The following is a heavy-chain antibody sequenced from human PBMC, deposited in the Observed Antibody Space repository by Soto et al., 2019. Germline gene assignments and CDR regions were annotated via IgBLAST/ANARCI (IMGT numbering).Heavy chain of an antibody. CDR3: ASLHYYDSSGPTTGYFQH. CDR2: IYSGGST. CDR1: GFTVSSNY. J-gene: IGHJ1*01. D-gene: IGHD3-22*01. Sequence: QPGGSLRLSCAASGFTVSSNYMSWVRQAPGKGLEWVSVIYSGGSTYYADSVKGRFTISRDNSKNTLYLQMNSLRAEDTAVYYCASLHYYDSSGPTTGYFQHWGQGTLVTVSS. V-gene: IGHV3-53*01.